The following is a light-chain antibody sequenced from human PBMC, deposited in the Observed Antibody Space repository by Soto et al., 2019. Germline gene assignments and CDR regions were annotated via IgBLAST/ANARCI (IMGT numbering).Light chain of an antibody. Sequence: QSVLTQPHSVSAAPGQKVTISCSGSSSNIGNNYVSWYQQLPGTAPKLLIYDNNKRPSGIPDRFSGSKSGTSATLGITGLQTGDEADYYCGTWDSSLSAGVFGGVTKLTVL. V-gene: IGLV1-51*01. CDR1: SSNIGNNY. J-gene: IGLJ2*01. CDR3: GTWDSSLSAGV. CDR2: DNN.